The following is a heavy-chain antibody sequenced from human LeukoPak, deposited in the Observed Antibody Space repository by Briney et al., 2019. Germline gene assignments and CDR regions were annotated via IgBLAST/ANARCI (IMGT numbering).Heavy chain of an antibody. CDR3: ARARYNYGSNWFAP. V-gene: IGHV1-2*02. Sequence: ASVKVSCKASGYTFTGYYVHWVRQAPGQGLEWMGWINPNSGGTNYAQKFQGRVTMTRDTSISTAYMELSRLRSDDTAVYYCARARYNYGSNWFAPWGQGTLVTVSS. CDR1: GYTFTGYY. D-gene: IGHD5-18*01. CDR2: INPNSGGT. J-gene: IGHJ5*02.